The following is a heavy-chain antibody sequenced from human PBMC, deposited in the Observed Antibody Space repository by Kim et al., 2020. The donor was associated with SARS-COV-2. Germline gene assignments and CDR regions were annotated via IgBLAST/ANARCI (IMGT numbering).Heavy chain of an antibody. V-gene: IGHV1-69*04. CDR1: GGTFSSYA. J-gene: IGHJ3*02. CDR3: ARGSCGGDCGDWPGGAFDI. Sequence: SVKVSCKASGGTFSSYAISWVRQAPGQGLEWMGRIIPILGIANYAQKFQGRVTITADKSTSTAYMELSSLRSEDTAVYYCARGSCGGDCGDWPGGAFDIWGQGTMVTVSS. D-gene: IGHD2-21*02. CDR2: IIPILGIA.